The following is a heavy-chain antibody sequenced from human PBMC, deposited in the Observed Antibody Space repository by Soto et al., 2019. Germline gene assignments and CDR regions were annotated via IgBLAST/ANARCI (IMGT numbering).Heavy chain of an antibody. D-gene: IGHD2-15*01. CDR1: GYTFTSYY. J-gene: IGHJ4*02. V-gene: IGHV1-46*01. CDR3: ARDRGYCSGGSCSSDY. CDR2: INPSGGST. Sequence: QVQLVQSGAEVKKPGASVKVSCKASGYTFTSYYMHWVRQAPGQGLEWMGIINPSGGSTSYAQKFQGRVTITRDTSTSTVYMELSSLRSEDTAVYYCARDRGYCSGGSCSSDYWGQGTLVTVSS.